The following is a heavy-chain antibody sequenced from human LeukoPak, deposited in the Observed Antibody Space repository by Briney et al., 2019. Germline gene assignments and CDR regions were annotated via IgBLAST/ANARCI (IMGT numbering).Heavy chain of an antibody. Sequence: ASVKVSCKASGYTFTGYYMHWVRQAPGQGLEWMGCINPNSGGTNYAQKFQGRVTMTRDTSISTAYMELSRLRSDDTAVYYCARPPGSAGNPKYYFDYWGQGTLVTVSS. CDR2: INPNSGGT. V-gene: IGHV1-2*02. CDR3: ARPPGSAGNPKYYFDY. CDR1: GYTFTGYY. J-gene: IGHJ4*02. D-gene: IGHD6-13*01.